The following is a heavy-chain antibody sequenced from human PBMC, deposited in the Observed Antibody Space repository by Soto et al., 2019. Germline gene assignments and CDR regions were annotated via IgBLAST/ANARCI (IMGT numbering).Heavy chain of an antibody. CDR1: GYTFTSYD. CDR3: ARDKVVVTTAAYYYYGMDV. V-gene: IGHV1-8*01. J-gene: IGHJ6*02. CDR2: MNPNSGNT. Sequence: QVQLVQSGAEVKKPGASVKVSCKASGYTFTSYDINWVRQATGQGLEWMGWMNPNSGNTGYAQKFQGRVTMTRNTSISTAYMELSSLRSEDTAVYYCARDKVVVTTAAYYYYGMDVWGQGPTVTVSS. D-gene: IGHD2-21*02.